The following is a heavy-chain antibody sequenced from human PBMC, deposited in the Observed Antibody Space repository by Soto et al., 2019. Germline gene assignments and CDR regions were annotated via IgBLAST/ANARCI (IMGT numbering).Heavy chain of an antibody. V-gene: IGHV3-23*01. Sequence: EVQLLESGGGLVQPGGSLRLSCAASGFTFSSCAMAWVRQAPGKGLEWVSTISGSGGTTHYADSVRGRFTISRDNSKNTLYLQMNSLRAEDTAVYYCARAAFESGGYYYQYWGQGTLVTASS. CDR1: GFTFSSCA. D-gene: IGHD3-22*01. CDR2: ISGSGGTT. CDR3: ARAAFESGGYYYQY. J-gene: IGHJ1*01.